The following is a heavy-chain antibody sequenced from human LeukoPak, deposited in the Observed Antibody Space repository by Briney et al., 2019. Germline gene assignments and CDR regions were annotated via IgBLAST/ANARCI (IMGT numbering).Heavy chain of an antibody. V-gene: IGHV3-21*01. CDR1: GFTFSSYS. CDR3: ARRGLGGESYGFDY. Sequence: GGSLRLSCAASGFTFSSYSMNWVRQAPGKGLEWVSSISSSSSYIYYADSVKGRFTISRDNAKNSLYLQMNSLRAEDTAVYYCARRGLGGESYGFDYWGQGTLVTVSS. D-gene: IGHD1-26*01. CDR2: ISSSSSYI. J-gene: IGHJ4*02.